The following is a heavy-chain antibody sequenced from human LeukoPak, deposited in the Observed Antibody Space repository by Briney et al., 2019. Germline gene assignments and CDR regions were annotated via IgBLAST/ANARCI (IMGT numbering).Heavy chain of an antibody. V-gene: IGHV4-31*03. CDR3: ARSDQQLVLDY. CDR2: IYYSGST. Sequence: KTSETLSLTCTVSGGSISSGGYYWSWIRQHPGKGLEWIGYIYYSGSTYYNPSLKSRVTISVDTSKNQFSLKLSSVTAADTAVYYCARSDQQLVLDYWGQGTLVTVSS. D-gene: IGHD6-13*01. J-gene: IGHJ4*02. CDR1: GGSISSGGYY.